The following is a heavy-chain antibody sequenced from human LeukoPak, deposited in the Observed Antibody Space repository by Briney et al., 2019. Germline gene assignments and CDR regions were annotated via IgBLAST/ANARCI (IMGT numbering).Heavy chain of an antibody. CDR1: GYSISSGYS. V-gene: IGHV4-38-2*02. D-gene: IGHD5-18*01. CDR2: IYHSGST. J-gene: IGHJ5*02. Sequence: SETLSLTCTVSGYSISSGYSWGWIRQPPGKGLEWIGSIYHSGSTYYNPSLKSRVTISVDTSKNQFSLKLSSVTAADTAVYYCARVHTAIANWFDPWGQGTLVTVSS. CDR3: ARVHTAIANWFDP.